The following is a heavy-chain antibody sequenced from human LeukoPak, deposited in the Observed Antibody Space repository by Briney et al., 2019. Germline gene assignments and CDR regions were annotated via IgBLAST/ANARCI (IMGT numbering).Heavy chain of an antibody. V-gene: IGHV3-48*03. Sequence: GGSLRLSCEASGFTFSNYEMNWVRQAPGKGLEWVSYISSSGSTIYYSDSVKGRFTISRDNAKNSLYLQMNSLRAEDTAVYYCARDPPFIIGTTFFDYWGQGTLVTVSS. J-gene: IGHJ4*02. D-gene: IGHD1-20*01. CDR3: ARDPPFIIGTTFFDY. CDR1: GFTFSNYE. CDR2: ISSSGSTI.